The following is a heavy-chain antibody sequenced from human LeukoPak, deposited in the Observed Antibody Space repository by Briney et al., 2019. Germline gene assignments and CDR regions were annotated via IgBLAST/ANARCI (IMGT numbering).Heavy chain of an antibody. CDR2: IIPIFGTA. D-gene: IGHD1-1*01. J-gene: IGHJ4*02. V-gene: IGHV1-69*13. CDR1: GGTFSSYA. Sequence: GASVKVSCKASGGTFSSYAISWVRQAPGQGLEWMGGIIPIFGTANYAQKFQGRVTITADESTSTAYMELSSLRSEDTAVYYCAGPQEATQLAFDYWGQGTLVTVSS. CDR3: AGPQEATQLAFDY.